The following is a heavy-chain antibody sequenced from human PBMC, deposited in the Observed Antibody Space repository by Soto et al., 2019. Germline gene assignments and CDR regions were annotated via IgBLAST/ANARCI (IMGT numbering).Heavy chain of an antibody. Sequence: GGSLRLSCAASGFTFSTYDMSWVRQAPGKGLEWVSSIRSSSSYIYHADSVQGRFTTSRDNARNSLYLQMNSLRAEDTAVYYCARVHAASVSGSGWYAAFWGQGILVTVSS. J-gene: IGHJ4*02. CDR2: IRSSSSYI. D-gene: IGHD6-19*01. CDR3: ARVHAASVSGSGWYAAF. CDR1: GFTFSTYD. V-gene: IGHV3-21*01.